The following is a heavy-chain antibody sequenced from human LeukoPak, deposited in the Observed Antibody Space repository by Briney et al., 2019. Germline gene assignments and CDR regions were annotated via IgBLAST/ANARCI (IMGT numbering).Heavy chain of an antibody. J-gene: IGHJ6*02. CDR2: ISGSGGST. Sequence: GGSLRLSCAASGLTFSSYAMSWVRQAPGKGLEWVSAISGSGGSTYYADSVKGRFTISRDNSKNTLYLQMNSLRAEDTAVYYCANPSVDIVATSWTYYYYGMDVWGQGTTVTVSS. CDR3: ANPSVDIVATSWTYYYYGMDV. D-gene: IGHD5-12*01. CDR1: GLTFSSYA. V-gene: IGHV3-23*01.